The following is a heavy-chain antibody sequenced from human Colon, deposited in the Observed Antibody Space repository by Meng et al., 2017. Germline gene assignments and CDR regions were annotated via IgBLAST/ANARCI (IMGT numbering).Heavy chain of an antibody. CDR3: ARDHGYSYGLPLDY. V-gene: IGHV6-1*01. Sequence: QVQLQQSGPGLVKPSQTLSLTCFISGDSVSSNTAAWNRIRQSPSRGLEWLGRTYYRSKWYNEYAVSVKSRMTFNADTSKNQVSLQVNSVTPEDTAVYYCARDHGYSYGLPLDYWGQGILVTVSS. CDR1: GDSVSSNTAA. CDR2: TYYRSKWYN. D-gene: IGHD5-18*01. J-gene: IGHJ4*02.